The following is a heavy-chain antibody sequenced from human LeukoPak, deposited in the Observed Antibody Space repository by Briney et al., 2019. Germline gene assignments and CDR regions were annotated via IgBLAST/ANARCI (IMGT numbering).Heavy chain of an antibody. CDR3: ASGGIYYGAAFDF. CDR1: GFTFSSYS. D-gene: IGHD1-26*01. Sequence: GGSQRLSCAASGFTFSSYSMNWVRQAPGKGLEWVSGINWNGGSTGYADSVKGRFTISRDNAKNSLYLQMNSLRAEDTALYYCASGGIYYGAAFDFWGQGTLVTVSS. CDR2: INWNGGST. V-gene: IGHV3-20*04. J-gene: IGHJ4*02.